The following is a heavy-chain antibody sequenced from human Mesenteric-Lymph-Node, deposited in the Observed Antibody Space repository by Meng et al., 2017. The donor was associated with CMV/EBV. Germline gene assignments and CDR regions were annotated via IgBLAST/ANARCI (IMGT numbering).Heavy chain of an antibody. CDR3: ARVFDI. CDR1: GFTFSNYE. J-gene: IGHJ3*02. Sequence: GGSLRLSCAASGFTFSNYEMNWVRQAPGKGLEWVSNIGSSGSAIYYADPVKGRFTISRDNAKNSLYLQMNSLRTEDTAVYYCARVFDIWGQGTLVTVSS. CDR2: IGSSGSAI. V-gene: IGHV3-48*03.